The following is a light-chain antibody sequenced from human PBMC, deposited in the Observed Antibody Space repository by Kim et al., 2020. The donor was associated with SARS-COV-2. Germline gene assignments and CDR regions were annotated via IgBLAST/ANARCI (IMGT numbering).Light chain of an antibody. CDR1: QGISSY. J-gene: IGKJ1*01. CDR2: AAS. Sequence: ASVGDRVTITCRASQGISSYLAWYQQNPGKAPKLLIYAASTLQSGVPSRFSGSGSGTEFTLTISSLQPEDFATYYCQQLNSYPRTFGQGTKVDIK. V-gene: IGKV1-9*01. CDR3: QQLNSYPRT.